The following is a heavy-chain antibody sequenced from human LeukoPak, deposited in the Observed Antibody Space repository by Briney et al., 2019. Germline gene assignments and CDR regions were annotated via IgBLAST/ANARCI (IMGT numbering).Heavy chain of an antibody. D-gene: IGHD2-15*01. Sequence: SETLSLTCTVSGGSTSTGRYYWNWTRQPAGKGLEWIARMYTSGSTNYNPSLKRRVPITDATSKNQFTRKLRAVTAGDTAAYYCASGGWNKFDYWGQGTLVTVSS. J-gene: IGHJ4*02. V-gene: IGHV4-61*02. CDR1: GGSTSTGRYY. CDR3: ASGGWNKFDY. CDR2: MYTSGST.